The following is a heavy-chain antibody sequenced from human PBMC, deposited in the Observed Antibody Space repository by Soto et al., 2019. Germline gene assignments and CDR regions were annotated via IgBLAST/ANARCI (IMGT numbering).Heavy chain of an antibody. CDR1: GFTFSVYG. Sequence: GGSLRLSCAASGFTFSVYGIHWVRQAPGKGLEWVAVIWSDGSHKYYADSVKGRFTISRDNSKNTLYLQMNSLRAEDTAVYYSARASGPFDYWGQGTLVTVSS. J-gene: IGHJ4*02. V-gene: IGHV3-33*01. CDR3: ARASGPFDY. D-gene: IGHD2-8*02. CDR2: IWSDGSHK.